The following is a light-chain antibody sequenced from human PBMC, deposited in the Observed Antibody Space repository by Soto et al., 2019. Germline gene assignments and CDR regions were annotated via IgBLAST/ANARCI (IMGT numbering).Light chain of an antibody. CDR2: DAS. J-gene: IGKJ1*01. Sequence: EILLTQSPATLSLSPGESAALSCRASQSVSYYLAWYQQKPGQAPRLLIYDASNRASGIPARFSGSGSGTDFTLTISSLEPEDFAVYYCQQYGSSPKTFGQGTKVDIK. CDR1: QSVSYY. V-gene: IGKV3-11*01. CDR3: QQYGSSPKT.